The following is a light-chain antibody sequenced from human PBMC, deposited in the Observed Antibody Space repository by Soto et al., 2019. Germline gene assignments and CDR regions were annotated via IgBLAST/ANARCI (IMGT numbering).Light chain of an antibody. CDR3: QKYNSAPHT. CDR1: RGISNY. CDR2: AAS. Sequence: DIQMTQSPSSLSASVGDRVTITCRASRGISNYLAWYQQKPGKVPKLLIYAASTLQSGVPSRFSGSGSGTDFTLTISSLQPEDVATYYCQKYNSAPHTFGGGTKVDIK. J-gene: IGKJ4*01. V-gene: IGKV1-27*01.